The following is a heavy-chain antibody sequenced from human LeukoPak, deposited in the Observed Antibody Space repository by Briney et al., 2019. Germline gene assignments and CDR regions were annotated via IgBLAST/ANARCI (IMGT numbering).Heavy chain of an antibody. CDR1: GFTFSDDY. V-gene: IGHV3-11*01. CDR2: ISSSGSTI. CDR3: ARVRYDSSGYYYEDY. D-gene: IGHD3-22*01. Sequence: GGSLRLSCAASGFTFSDDYMSWIRQAPGKGLEWVSYISSSGSTIYYADSVKGRFTISRDNAKNSLYLQMNSLRAEDTAVYYCARVRYDSSGYYYEDYWGQGTLVTVSS. J-gene: IGHJ4*02.